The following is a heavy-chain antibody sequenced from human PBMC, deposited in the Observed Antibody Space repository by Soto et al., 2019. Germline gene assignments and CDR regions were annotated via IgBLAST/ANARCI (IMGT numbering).Heavy chain of an antibody. V-gene: IGHV1-18*01. CDR1: GYTFTSYG. D-gene: IGHD3-22*01. J-gene: IGHJ4*02. Sequence: ASVKVSCKASGYTFTSYGISWVRQAPGQGLEWMGWISAYNANTSYAQKHQGRVTMTTDTSTSTAYMELRRMRSDDTAVDYCARARITMIAGVIAPYDYWGQGTLVTVSS. CDR2: ISAYNANT. CDR3: ARARITMIAGVIAPYDY.